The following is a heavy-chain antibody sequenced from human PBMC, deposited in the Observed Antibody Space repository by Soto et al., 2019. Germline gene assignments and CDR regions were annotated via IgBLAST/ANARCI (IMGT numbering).Heavy chain of an antibody. V-gene: IGHV3-15*07. CDR3: SHGYYQYFNS. D-gene: IGHD5-18*01. CDR2: ISGGGGGTT. Sequence: GGSLRLSCAASGFSFSNYAMNWVRQAPGKGLEWVSGISGGGGGTTDYAAPVKGRFTISRDDSENTLYLQMDSLKTEDTAVYYCSHGYYQYFNSWGQGTLVTVSS. CDR1: GFSFSNYA. J-gene: IGHJ4*02.